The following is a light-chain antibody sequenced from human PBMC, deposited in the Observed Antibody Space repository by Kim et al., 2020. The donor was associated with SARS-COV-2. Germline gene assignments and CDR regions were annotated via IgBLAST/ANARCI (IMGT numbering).Light chain of an antibody. CDR3: QQYDTSPWT. J-gene: IGKJ1*01. CDR2: VAS. V-gene: IGKV3-20*01. Sequence: ELVLTQSPGTLSLSPGEGATLSCRASQRVTSNYLAWYQQKPGQAPRLLIDVASSRATGVPDRFSGSGSGTDFTLTISRLEPEDFAVYYCQQYDTSPWTFGQGTTVDIK. CDR1: QRVTSNY.